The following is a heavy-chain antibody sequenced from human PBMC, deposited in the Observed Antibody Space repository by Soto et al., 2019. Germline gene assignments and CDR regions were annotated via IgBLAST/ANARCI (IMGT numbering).Heavy chain of an antibody. D-gene: IGHD1-26*01. V-gene: IGHV1-3*01. Sequence: ASVKVSCKASGYTFTSYAMHWVRQAPGQRLEWMGWINAGNGNTKYSQKFQGRVTITRDTSASTAYMELSSLRSDDTAVYYCARAAYWELAFDIWGQGTMVTVSS. CDR3: ARAAYWELAFDI. J-gene: IGHJ3*02. CDR1: GYTFTSYA. CDR2: INAGNGNT.